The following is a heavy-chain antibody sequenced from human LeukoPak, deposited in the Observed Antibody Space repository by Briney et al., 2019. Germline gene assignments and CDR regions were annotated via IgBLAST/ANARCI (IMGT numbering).Heavy chain of an antibody. CDR2: IYYSGST. Sequence: SETLSLTCTVSGGSVSSGSYYWSWIRQPPGKGLEWIGYIYYSGSTNYNPSLKSRVTISVDTSKNQFSLKLSSVTAADTAVYYCTRMGMAARAYYFAYWGQGTLVTVSS. CDR1: GGSVSSGSYY. CDR3: TRMGMAARAYYFAY. J-gene: IGHJ4*02. D-gene: IGHD6-13*01. V-gene: IGHV4-61*01.